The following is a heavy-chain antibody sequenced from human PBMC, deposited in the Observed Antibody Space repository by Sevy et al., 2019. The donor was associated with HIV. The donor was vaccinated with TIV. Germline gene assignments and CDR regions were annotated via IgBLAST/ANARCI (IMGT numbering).Heavy chain of an antibody. CDR3: ARAGYCSTTSCYRGLGALDI. Sequence: GGSLRLSCAASGFTSSTYAMHWVRQAPGKGLEWVALISYDGSNNYYTDSVKGRFTVSRDNSKNTLYLQMNSLRAEDTAAYYCARAGYCSTTSCYRGLGALDIWGQGTMVTVSS. J-gene: IGHJ3*02. CDR2: ISYDGSNN. CDR1: GFTSSTYA. D-gene: IGHD2-2*02. V-gene: IGHV3-30-3*01.